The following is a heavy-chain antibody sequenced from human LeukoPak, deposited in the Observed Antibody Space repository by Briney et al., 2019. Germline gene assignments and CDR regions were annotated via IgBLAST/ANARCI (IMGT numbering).Heavy chain of an antibody. CDR2: ISGSGGST. Sequence: GGSLRLSCAASGFTFSSYAMSWVRQAPGKGLEWVSAISGSGGSTYYADSVKGRFTISRDNSKNTLYLQMNSLRAEDTAVYYCAELDFLDIVVVPAAPDYWGQGTLVTVSS. V-gene: IGHV3-23*01. J-gene: IGHJ4*02. D-gene: IGHD2-2*01. CDR3: AELDFLDIVVVPAAPDY. CDR1: GFTFSSYA.